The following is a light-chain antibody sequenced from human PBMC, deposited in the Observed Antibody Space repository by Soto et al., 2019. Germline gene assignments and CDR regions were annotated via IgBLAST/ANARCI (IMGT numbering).Light chain of an antibody. V-gene: IGKV3-15*01. CDR2: GSS. CDR1: QSVSSN. Sequence: EIVMTQSPATLSVSPGEIATLSCRASQSVSSNLAWYQQKPGQAPRLLIYGSSTRATGITARFSGSGSGTEFTLSNRSLQADDFAFYYCQQYNNWPPYTVGERTQLPIK. CDR3: QQYNNWPPYT. J-gene: IGKJ2*01.